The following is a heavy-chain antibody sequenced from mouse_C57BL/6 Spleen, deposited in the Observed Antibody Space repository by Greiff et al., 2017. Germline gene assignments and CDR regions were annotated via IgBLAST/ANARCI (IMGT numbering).Heavy chain of an antibody. D-gene: IGHD2-4*01. V-gene: IGHV1-9*01. CDR2: ILPGSGST. Sequence: VQLQQSGAELMKPGASVKLSCKATGYTFTGYWIEWVKQRPGQGLEWIGEILPGSGSTNYNEKFKGKATVTADTSSNTAYMQLSSLTTEDAAIYYCGRGLDDYAVYAMDYWGQGTSVTVSS. CDR1: GYTFTGYW. J-gene: IGHJ4*01. CDR3: GRGLDDYAVYAMDY.